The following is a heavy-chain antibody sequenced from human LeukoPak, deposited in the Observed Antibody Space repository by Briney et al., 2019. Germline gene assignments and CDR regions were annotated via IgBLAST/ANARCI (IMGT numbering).Heavy chain of an antibody. V-gene: IGHV1-2*02. D-gene: IGHD3-22*01. CDR2: INPESGGT. CDR3: ARGASLTYYYDSSGFYSFDS. Sequence: ASVKVSCKASGYTFTGYYMHWVRQAPGQGLEWMGWINPESGGTNYAQTFQARVTMTRDKPISTVYMELRRLTSDDTAVYYCARGASLTYYYDSSGFYSFDSWGQGSLVTVSS. CDR1: GYTFTGYY. J-gene: IGHJ4*02.